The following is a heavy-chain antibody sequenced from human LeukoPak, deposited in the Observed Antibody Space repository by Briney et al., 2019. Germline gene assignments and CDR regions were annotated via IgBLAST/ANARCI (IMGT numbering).Heavy chain of an antibody. J-gene: IGHJ3*02. CDR2: IYHSGST. D-gene: IGHD5-18*01. V-gene: IGHV4-38-2*02. CDR1: GYSISSGYY. Sequence: SETLSLTCTVSGYSISSGYYWGWTRQPPGKGLEWIGSIYHSGSTYYNPSLKSRVTISVDTSKNQFSLKLSSVTAADTAVYYCARDPDTAMVIDAFDIWGQGTMVTVSS. CDR3: ARDPDTAMVIDAFDI.